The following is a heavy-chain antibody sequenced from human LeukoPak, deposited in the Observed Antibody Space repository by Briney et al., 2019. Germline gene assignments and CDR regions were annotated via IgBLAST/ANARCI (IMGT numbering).Heavy chain of an antibody. CDR1: GGSFSGYY. Sequence: SETLSLTCAVYGGSFSGYYWSWIRQPPGKGLEWIGEINHSGSTNYNPSLKSRVTISVDTSKNQFSLKLNSVTAADTAVYYCARGLYYGSSFYFDYWGQGSLVTVSS. V-gene: IGHV4-34*01. J-gene: IGHJ4*02. CDR3: ARGLYYGSSFYFDY. CDR2: INHSGST. D-gene: IGHD3-10*01.